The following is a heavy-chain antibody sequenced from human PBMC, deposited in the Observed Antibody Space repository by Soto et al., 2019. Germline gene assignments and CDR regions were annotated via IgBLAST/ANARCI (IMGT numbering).Heavy chain of an antibody. Sequence: GESLKISCKGSGYSFTSYWIGWVRQMPGKGLEWMGIIYPGDSDTRYSPSFQGQVTISADKSISTAYLQWSSLKASDTAMYYCAKGGCSGGSCYYPKFFDYWGQGTLVTVSS. CDR2: IYPGDSDT. CDR1: GYSFTSYW. CDR3: AKGGCSGGSCYYPKFFDY. D-gene: IGHD2-15*01. V-gene: IGHV5-51*01. J-gene: IGHJ4*02.